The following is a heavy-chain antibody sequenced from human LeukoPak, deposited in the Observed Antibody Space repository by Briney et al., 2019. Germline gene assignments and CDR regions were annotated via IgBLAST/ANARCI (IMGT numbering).Heavy chain of an antibody. CDR3: AKDPLGVVDAFDL. V-gene: IGHV3-23*01. CDR2: ISGNSSNT. J-gene: IGHJ3*01. Sequence: GGSLRLSCVGSGFTFSTYAMNWVRQAPGKGLEWVSTISGNSSNTYYAESVKGRFTISRDNSKNTVFLQMNSLRAEDTAIYYCAKDPLGVVDAFDLWGQGTVVTVSS. CDR1: GFTFSTYA. D-gene: IGHD2-21*01.